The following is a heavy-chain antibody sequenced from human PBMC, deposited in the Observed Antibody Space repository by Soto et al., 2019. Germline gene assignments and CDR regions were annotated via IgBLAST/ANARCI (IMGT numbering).Heavy chain of an antibody. V-gene: IGHV4-4*07. Sequence: QVQLPESGPGLVKPSETLSLTCTVSGASISSYFWTWIRQPAGKGLEWIGRIFPSGNTNYNPSLKSRVTMSRDTSKNQFSLQLTSVTAADTAVYYCARDRAGTFGGAIVSDYWGQGTLVTVSS. CDR2: IFPSGNT. CDR1: GASISSYF. D-gene: IGHD3-16*02. J-gene: IGHJ4*02. CDR3: ARDRAGTFGGAIVSDY.